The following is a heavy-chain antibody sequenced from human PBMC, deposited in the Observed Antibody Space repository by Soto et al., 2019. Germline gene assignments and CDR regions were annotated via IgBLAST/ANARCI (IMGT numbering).Heavy chain of an antibody. CDR2: VYYTGTT. CDR3: ARLGGYYQSLDT. CDR1: GGSVSSGSFY. D-gene: IGHD3-22*01. V-gene: IGHV4-61*01. J-gene: IGHJ5*02. Sequence: PSETLSLTCTVSGGSVSSGSFYWSWIRQPPGEGLEWIGYVYYTGTTTYSPSLKSRVTISVDTSMNQISLKLSSVTAADTAFYYCARLGGYYQSLDTWGQGTLVTVSS.